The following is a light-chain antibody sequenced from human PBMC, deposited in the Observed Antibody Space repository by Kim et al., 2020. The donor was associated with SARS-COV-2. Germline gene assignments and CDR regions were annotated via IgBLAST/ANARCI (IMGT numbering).Light chain of an antibody. CDR3: QAWDSSTAV. Sequence: VAPGQTATITCSGDKWGDRYVCWYQQRPGQSPMLVIYQDSKRPSGIPDRFSGSNSGNTATLTISGTQAADEADYYCQAWDSSTAVFGGGTQLTVL. CDR2: QDS. V-gene: IGLV3-1*01. J-gene: IGLJ2*01. CDR1: KWGDRY.